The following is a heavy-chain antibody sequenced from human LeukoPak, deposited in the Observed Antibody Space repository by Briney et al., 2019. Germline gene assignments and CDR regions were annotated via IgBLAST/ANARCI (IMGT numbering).Heavy chain of an antibody. D-gene: IGHD4-17*01. CDR1: GGSISPHY. CDR3: TRERSTVTFDY. CDR2: VYYNGLI. J-gene: IGHJ4*02. Sequence: SETLSLTCTVSGGSISPHYWTWIRQTPGKGLEWIGYVYYNGLISYNASLRSRLILSVDTARNQVSLKLTSVTAADTAVYYSTRERSTVTFDYWGQGTLVTVSS. V-gene: IGHV4-59*11.